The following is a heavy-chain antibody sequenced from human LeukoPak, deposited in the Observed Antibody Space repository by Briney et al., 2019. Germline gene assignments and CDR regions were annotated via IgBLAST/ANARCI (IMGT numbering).Heavy chain of an antibody. D-gene: IGHD1-7*01. Sequence: GGALRLSCVASGFTFSRYWMHWVRQAPGMGLGWVARTNGDGAITSYAESVEGRFTIYRYHTKNTLYLQINSLRAEDTAVYYCTTGGWNYAWGQGTLVTVSS. J-gene: IGHJ5*02. CDR1: GFTFSRYW. CDR2: TNGDGAIT. CDR3: TTGGWNYA. V-gene: IGHV3-74*01.